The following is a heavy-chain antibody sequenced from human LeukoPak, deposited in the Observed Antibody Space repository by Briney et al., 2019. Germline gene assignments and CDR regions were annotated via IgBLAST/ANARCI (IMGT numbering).Heavy chain of an antibody. CDR3: ARAALWFGEFGFDY. V-gene: IGHV3-21*01. D-gene: IGHD3-10*01. CDR1: GFTFSGFG. CDR2: ISSSSSYI. J-gene: IGHJ4*02. Sequence: GGSLRLSCVVSGFTFSGFGMNWVRQAPGKGLEWVSSISSSSSYIYYADSVKGRFTISRHNAKKSLYLQMSSLRAEDTAVYYCARAALWFGEFGFDYWGQGTLVTVSS.